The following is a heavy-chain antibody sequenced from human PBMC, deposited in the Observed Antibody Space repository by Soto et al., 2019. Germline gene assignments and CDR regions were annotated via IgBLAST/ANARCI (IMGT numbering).Heavy chain of an antibody. J-gene: IGHJ4*02. CDR3: AKGPSYSGAYFPFGY. CDR1: GFIFSSYG. Sequence: GSLRLSFAASGFIFSSYGMSWVRQSPGKGLEWVSSISGSGGSTYYADSVKGRFTISRDNSKSTLYLQMSSLRAEDTAVYSCAKGPSYSGAYFPFGYWGQGTLVTVSS. V-gene: IGHV3-23*01. CDR2: ISGSGGST. D-gene: IGHD1-26*01.